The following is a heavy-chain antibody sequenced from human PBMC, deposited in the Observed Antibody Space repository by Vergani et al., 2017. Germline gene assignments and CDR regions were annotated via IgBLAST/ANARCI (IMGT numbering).Heavy chain of an antibody. CDR3: ARGGIGYSSGWDYFDY. J-gene: IGHJ4*02. CDR2: INHSGST. Sequence: QLQLQESGPGLVKPSETLSLTCTVSGGSISSSSYYWSWIRQPPGKGLEWIGEINHSGSTNYHPSLKSRVTLSVDTSKNQFSLKLSAVTAADTAVYYCARGGIGYSSGWDYFDYWGQGTLVTVSS. D-gene: IGHD6-19*01. CDR1: GGSISSSSYY. V-gene: IGHV4-39*07.